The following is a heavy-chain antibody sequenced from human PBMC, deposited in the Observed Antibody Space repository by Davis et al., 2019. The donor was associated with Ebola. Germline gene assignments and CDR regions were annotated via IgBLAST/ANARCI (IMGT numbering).Heavy chain of an antibody. CDR3: ARDPYSSGWFVFDY. Sequence: GGSLRLSCAASGFTFSSYAMHWVRQAPGKGLEWVAVISYDGSNKYYADSVKGRFTISRDNSKNTLYLQMNSLRAEDTAVYYCARDPYSSGWFVFDYWGQGTLVTVSS. J-gene: IGHJ4*02. CDR1: GFTFSSYA. V-gene: IGHV3-30-3*01. D-gene: IGHD6-19*01. CDR2: ISYDGSNK.